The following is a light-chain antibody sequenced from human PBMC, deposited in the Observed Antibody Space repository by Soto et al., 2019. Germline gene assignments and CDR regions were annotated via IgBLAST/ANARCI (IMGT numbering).Light chain of an antibody. J-gene: IGKJ3*01. CDR3: QKYSSVPV. V-gene: IGKV1-27*01. CDR2: AAS. CDR1: QDIRNF. Sequence: DIQMTQSPTSLSASVGDRVTITCRASQDIRNFVAWYQQKPGKAPKLLIYAASTLQSGVPSGFSGSGSGTDFTLTINSLQPEDVATYSCQKYSSVPVFGPGTKVEIK.